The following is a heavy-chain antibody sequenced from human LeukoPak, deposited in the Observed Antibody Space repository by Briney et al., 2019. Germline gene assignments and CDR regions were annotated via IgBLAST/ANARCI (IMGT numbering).Heavy chain of an antibody. CDR2: ISGSGGST. V-gene: IGHV3-23*01. CDR3: AKNLVGNHYFDY. J-gene: IGHJ4*02. CDR1: GFTFSSYA. D-gene: IGHD1-14*01. Sequence: PGGSLRLSCAASGFTFSSYAMSWVRQAPGKGLDWASAISGSGGSTYYADSVKGRFTISRDNSKDTLYLQMNSLRAEDTAVYYCAKNLVGNHYFDYWGQGTLVTVSS.